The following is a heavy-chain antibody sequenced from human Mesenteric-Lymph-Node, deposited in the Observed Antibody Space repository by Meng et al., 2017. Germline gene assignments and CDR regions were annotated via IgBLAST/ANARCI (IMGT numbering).Heavy chain of an antibody. CDR2: IYYSGST. CDR3: ASPLGILGIVDL. CDR1: GGSISSSSYY. V-gene: IGHV4-39*01. Sequence: QLQLKESGPGLVKPPEPLPLTCTVSGGSISSSSYYWGWIRQPPGKGLEWIGSIYYSGSTYYNPSLKSRVTISVDTSKNQFSLKLSSVTAADTAVYYCASPLGILGIVDLWGRGTLVTVSS. J-gene: IGHJ2*01. D-gene: IGHD7-27*01.